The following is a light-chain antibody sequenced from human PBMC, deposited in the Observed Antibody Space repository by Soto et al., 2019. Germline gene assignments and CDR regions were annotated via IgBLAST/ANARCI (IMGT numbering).Light chain of an antibody. Sequence: EIVMTQSPASLSVSPGDGATLSCRASQSVASNVAWYQQKPGQGPRLLIHGASNRAAGVPARFSGSGSATDFALTISSLQSEDFAVYYCQHYHNWPPQYTFGQGTKLQIK. CDR1: QSVASN. CDR3: QHYHNWPPQYT. CDR2: GAS. J-gene: IGKJ2*01. V-gene: IGKV3-15*01.